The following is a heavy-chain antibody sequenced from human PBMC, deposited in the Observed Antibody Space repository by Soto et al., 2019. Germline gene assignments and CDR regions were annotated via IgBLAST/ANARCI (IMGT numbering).Heavy chain of an antibody. D-gene: IGHD3-16*01. J-gene: IGHJ5*02. CDR3: ARAVAPYLGTWFDP. CDR1: GGSISSGHSYS. Sequence: QLQLQESGSGLVKPSQTLSLTCAVSGGSISSGHSYSWSWIRQPPGKGLEWIGAISHSGSTSYNPSLKRRVTMSVDKSKNQFSLNLSSVTAADMAVYYCARAVAPYLGTWFDPWGQGTLVIVSS. CDR2: ISHSGST. V-gene: IGHV4-30-2*01.